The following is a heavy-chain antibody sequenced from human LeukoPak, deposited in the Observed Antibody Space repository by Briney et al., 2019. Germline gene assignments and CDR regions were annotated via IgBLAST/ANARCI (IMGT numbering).Heavy chain of an antibody. Sequence: GGSLRLSCAASGFTFSNAWMNWVRQAPGKGLEWVGRTKSKTDGGTTDYAAPVKGRFTISRDDSKNTLYLQMNSLKTEDTAVYYCTTSIAAHTLDYWGQGTLVTVSS. CDR3: TTSIAAHTLDY. D-gene: IGHD6-6*01. CDR1: GFTFSNAW. CDR2: TKSKTDGGTT. V-gene: IGHV3-15*07. J-gene: IGHJ4*02.